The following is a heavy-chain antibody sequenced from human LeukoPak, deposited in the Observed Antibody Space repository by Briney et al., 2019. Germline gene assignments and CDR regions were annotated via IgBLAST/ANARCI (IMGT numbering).Heavy chain of an antibody. CDR3: ARDASRSPPYYFDY. CDR1: GGSISRTNW. V-gene: IGHV4-4*02. J-gene: IGHJ4*02. D-gene: IGHD3-10*01. Sequence: PSGTLSLTCDVSGGSISRTNWWSWVRQSPGQGLEWIGEISLSGRTNYNPSLQSRVTISGETSQSQFSLKLNSVTAADTAVYYCARDASRSPPYYFDYWGQGALVTVSS. CDR2: ISLSGRT.